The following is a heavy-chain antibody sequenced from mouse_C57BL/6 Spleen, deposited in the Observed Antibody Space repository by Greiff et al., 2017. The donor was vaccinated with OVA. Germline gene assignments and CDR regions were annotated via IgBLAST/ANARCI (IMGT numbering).Heavy chain of an antibody. CDR3: ARSRYYGGSWVFAY. J-gene: IGHJ3*01. CDR2: INPNNGGT. V-gene: IGHV1-22*01. Sequence: EVQLQQSEPELVKPGASVKMSCKASGYTFTDYNMHWVKQSHGKSLEWIGYINPNNGGTSYNQKFKGKATLTVNKSSSTAYMELRSLTSEDSAVNYCARSRYYGGSWVFAYWGQGTLVTVSA. D-gene: IGHD1-1*01. CDR1: GYTFTDYN.